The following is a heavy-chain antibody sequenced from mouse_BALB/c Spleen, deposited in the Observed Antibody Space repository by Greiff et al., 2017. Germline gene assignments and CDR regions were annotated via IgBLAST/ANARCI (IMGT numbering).Heavy chain of an antibody. CDR2: IYPGNSDT. D-gene: IGHD2-12*01. J-gene: IGHJ2*01. CDR1: GYTFTSYW. V-gene: IGHV1-5*01. Sequence: DVKVQESGPVLARPGASVKMSCKASGYTFTSYWMQWVKQRPGQGLEWIGAIYPGNSDTSYNQKFKGKAKLTSVTSTSTAYMELSSLTNEASAVYYCTYCRRCYFAYWGQGTTLTVSS. CDR3: TYCRRCYFAY.